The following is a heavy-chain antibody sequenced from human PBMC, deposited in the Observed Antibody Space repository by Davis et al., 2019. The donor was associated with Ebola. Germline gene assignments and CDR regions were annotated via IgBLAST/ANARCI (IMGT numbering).Heavy chain of an antibody. V-gene: IGHV3-48*02. J-gene: IGHJ6*02. CDR1: GFTFSSYS. CDR3: ARDRWPNLASYYGMDV. CDR2: ISSSSSTI. D-gene: IGHD4-23*01. Sequence: PGGSLRLSCAASGFTFSSYSMNWVRQAPGKGLEWVSYISSSSSTIYYADSVKGRFTISRDNAKNSLYLQMNSLRDEDTAVYYCARDRWPNLASYYGMDVWGQGTTVTVSS.